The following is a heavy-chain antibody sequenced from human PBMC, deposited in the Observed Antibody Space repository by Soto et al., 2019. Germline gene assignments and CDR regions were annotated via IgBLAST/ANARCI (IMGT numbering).Heavy chain of an antibody. J-gene: IGHJ4*02. D-gene: IGHD1-26*01. Sequence: EVQLLESGGGLVQPGGSLRLSCAASGFTFSSYAMSWVRQAPGKGLEWVSAISGSGGSTYYADSVKGRFTISRDNSKNTLYLEMNSLRAEDTAVYYCATHLQYGGASFFDYWGQGTLVTVSS. CDR2: ISGSGGST. CDR1: GFTFSSYA. V-gene: IGHV3-23*01. CDR3: ATHLQYGGASFFDY.